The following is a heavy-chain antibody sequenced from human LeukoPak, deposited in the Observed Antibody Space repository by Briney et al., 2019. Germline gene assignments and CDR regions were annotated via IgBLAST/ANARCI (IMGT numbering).Heavy chain of an antibody. CDR3: AKTYSSSSPHFDY. V-gene: IGHV4-39*01. D-gene: IGHD6-6*01. CDR2: IYYSGST. Sequence: SETLSLTYTVSGGSISSSSYYWGWIRQPPGKGLEWIGSIYYSGSTYYNPSLKSRVTISVDTSKNQFSLKLSSVTAADTAVYYCAKTYSSSSPHFDYWGQGTLVTVSS. CDR1: GGSISSSSYY. J-gene: IGHJ4*02.